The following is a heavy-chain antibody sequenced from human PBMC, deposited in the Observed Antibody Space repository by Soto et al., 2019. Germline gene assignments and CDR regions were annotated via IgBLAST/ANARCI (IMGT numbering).Heavy chain of an antibody. J-gene: IGHJ3*02. D-gene: IGHD2-8*02. CDR2: ISDNGNTK. V-gene: IGHV3-30-3*01. CDR1: GFTFSYYA. Sequence: GGSLRLSCAASGFTFSYYAMHWVRQAPGKGLEWMAVISDNGNTKYLADSVKGRFTISRDTSKNTLYLQMSSLRVEDTAVYYCARDPGGYPLGIFNIWGQGKRVTVSS. CDR3: ARDPGGYPLGIFNI.